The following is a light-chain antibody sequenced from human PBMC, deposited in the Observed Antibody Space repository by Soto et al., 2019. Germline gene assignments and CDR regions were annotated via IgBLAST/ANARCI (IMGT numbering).Light chain of an antibody. J-gene: IGKJ2*01. Sequence: EIVLTQSPGTLSLSPGERATLSCRASQSITSTYLAWYQQKPGQAPRLLIYGASSRATGIPDRFSGSGSGTDFTLTISRLEPEDFAVYYCQQRTNWSYTFGQGTKVEIK. CDR1: QSITSTY. V-gene: IGKV3D-20*02. CDR3: QQRTNWSYT. CDR2: GAS.